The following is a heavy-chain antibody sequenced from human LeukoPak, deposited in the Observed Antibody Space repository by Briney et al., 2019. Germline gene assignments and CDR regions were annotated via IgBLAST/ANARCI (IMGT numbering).Heavy chain of an antibody. V-gene: IGHV1-18*01. D-gene: IGHD6-13*01. J-gene: IGHJ6*02. CDR3: ARDLYSSSWYHYYYGMDV. CDR2: ISAYNGNT. CDR1: GYTFTSYG. Sequence: GASVKVSCKASGYTFTSYGISWVRQAPGQGLERMGWISAYNGNTNYAQKLQGRVTMTSDTSTSTAYMELRSLRSDDTAVYYCARDLYSSSWYHYYYGMDVWGQGTTVTVSS.